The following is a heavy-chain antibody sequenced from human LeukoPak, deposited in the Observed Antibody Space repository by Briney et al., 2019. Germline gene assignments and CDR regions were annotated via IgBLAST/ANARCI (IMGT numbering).Heavy chain of an antibody. CDR1: GFIFSSYG. D-gene: IGHD5-18*01. CDR2: IWYDGSNK. Sequence: PGGSLRLSCVASGFIFSSYGMHWVRQAPGKGLEWVAVIWYDGSNKYYADSVKGRFTISRDNSKNTLYLQMNSLRAEDTAVYYCARGYKQVDYWGQGTLVTVSS. V-gene: IGHV3-33*01. CDR3: ARGYKQVDY. J-gene: IGHJ4*02.